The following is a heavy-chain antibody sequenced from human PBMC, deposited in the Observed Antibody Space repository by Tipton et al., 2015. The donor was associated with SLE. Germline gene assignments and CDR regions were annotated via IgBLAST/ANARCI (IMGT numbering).Heavy chain of an antibody. Sequence: TLSLTCSVSGGSISSNYWIWIRQPPGKGLEWIGYIFYTGRPHYNPSLKSRVTISVDTSMNQFSLTLSAVSAADTAVYYCARDQTGAYYYGMDVWGQGTTVTVSS. CDR1: GGSISSNY. J-gene: IGHJ6*02. CDR3: ARDQTGAYYYGMDV. CDR2: IFYTGRP. V-gene: IGHV4-59*01.